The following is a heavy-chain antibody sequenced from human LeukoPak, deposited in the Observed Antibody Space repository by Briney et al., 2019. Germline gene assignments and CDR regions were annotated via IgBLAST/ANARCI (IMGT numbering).Heavy chain of an antibody. V-gene: IGHV3-30*14. D-gene: IGHD2-2*01. J-gene: IGHJ6*03. CDR1: GFTFTDYA. Sequence: GGSLRLSCVGSGFTFTDYAIHWLCQAPGMGLEWVAFYYADSVKGLFTISRDNSKNTMYLQMNSLNAEDTAVYYCAKDEVVPGYYYTDVWGRGTTVTISS. CDR3: AKDEVVPGYYYTDV.